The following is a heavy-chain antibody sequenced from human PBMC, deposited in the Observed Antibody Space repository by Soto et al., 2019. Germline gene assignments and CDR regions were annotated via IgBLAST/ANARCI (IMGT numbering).Heavy chain of an antibody. Sequence: QVQLVQSGAEVKMPGASVKVSCKASGYTFINYGISWVRQAPGQGLEWMGWISAYNGNLNYAKKIQGRVTMTTDASTSTAYVELRSLRSDDTAVYYCARDGISGAEPFEIWGQGTMVTVSS. CDR2: ISAYNGNL. V-gene: IGHV1-18*01. CDR1: GYTFINYG. D-gene: IGHD1-20*01. J-gene: IGHJ3*02. CDR3: ARDGISGAEPFEI.